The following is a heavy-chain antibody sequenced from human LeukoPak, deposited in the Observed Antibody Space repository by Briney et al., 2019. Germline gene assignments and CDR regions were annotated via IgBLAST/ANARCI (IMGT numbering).Heavy chain of an antibody. J-gene: IGHJ4*02. V-gene: IGHV1-3*01. CDR1: GYTFTSYA. CDR2: INAGNGNT. D-gene: IGHD4-11*01. CDR3: ARGGSRMTTFYIIDY. Sequence: ASVKVSCKASGYTFTSYAMHWVRQAPGQRLEWMGWINAGNGNTKYSQKFQGRVTITRDTSANTAYMELSSLRFGDTAVYHCARGGSRMTTFYIIDYWGQGTLVTVSS.